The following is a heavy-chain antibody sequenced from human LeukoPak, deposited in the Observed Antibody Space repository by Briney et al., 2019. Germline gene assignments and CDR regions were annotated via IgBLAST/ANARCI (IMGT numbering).Heavy chain of an antibody. V-gene: IGHV3-48*01. CDR1: GFALSILS. D-gene: IGHD2-15*01. CDR3: ARVQDGIWDFDF. J-gene: IGHJ4*02. Sequence: GESLTLSWALFGFALSILSMNCVRPAAEKVLEWVSYIISDSTHIHHADSVKCRFTISRNNGKNSLFLQMNSLRAEDTGVYFCARVQDGIWDFDFWGQGTLVTVSS. CDR2: IISDSTHI.